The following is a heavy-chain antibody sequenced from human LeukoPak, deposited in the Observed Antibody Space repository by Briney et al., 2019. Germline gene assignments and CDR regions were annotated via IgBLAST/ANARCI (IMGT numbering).Heavy chain of an antibody. CDR1: GFTFSSYA. J-gene: IGHJ4*02. V-gene: IGHV3-30*04. Sequence: PGRSLRLSCAASGFTFSSYAMHWVRQAPGKGLEWVAVTSYDGSNKYYADSVKGRFTISRDNSKNTLYLQMNSLRAEDTAVYYCARDGYYGSGSYYNVPTLYFDYWGQGTLVTVSS. CDR3: ARDGYYGSGSYYNVPTLYFDY. D-gene: IGHD3-10*01. CDR2: TSYDGSNK.